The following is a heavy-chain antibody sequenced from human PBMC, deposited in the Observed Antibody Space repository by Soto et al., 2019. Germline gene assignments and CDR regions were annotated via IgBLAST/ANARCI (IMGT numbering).Heavy chain of an antibody. CDR1: GGTFSTYA. V-gene: IGHV1-69*12. J-gene: IGHJ4*02. D-gene: IGHD5-18*01. CDR2: IIPMFGTA. CDR3: ASGIQLWLRRINNGYSG. Sequence: VQLVQSGAEVKKPESSVKVSCKAPGGTFSTYAISWVRQAPGQGLEWMGGIIPMFGTANYAQRFQVRVTITADESTNTVYMELSSLRSEDTAVYFCASGIQLWLRRINNGYSGWGQGTLVTVSS.